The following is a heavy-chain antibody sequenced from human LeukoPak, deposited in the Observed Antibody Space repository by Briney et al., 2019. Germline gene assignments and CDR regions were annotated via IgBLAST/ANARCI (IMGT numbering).Heavy chain of an antibody. V-gene: IGHV3-7*01. CDR1: GFTFSSYW. D-gene: IGHD3-10*01. J-gene: IGHJ6*02. CDR2: IKQDGIEK. CDR3: ARDSDYYGMDV. Sequence: GGSLSLSCAASGFTFSSYWMSWVLRAPGGGLEGVANIKQDGIEKYYVDSVKGRFTISRDNAKNSLYLQMNSLRAEDTAVYYCARDSDYYGMDVWGQGTTVTVSS.